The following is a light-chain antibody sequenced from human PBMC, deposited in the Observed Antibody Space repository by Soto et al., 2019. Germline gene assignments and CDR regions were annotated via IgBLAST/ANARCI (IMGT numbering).Light chain of an antibody. V-gene: IGLV1-44*01. CDR2: SNN. CDR1: SSNIGSYT. CDR3: AAWDDSLNGVV. J-gene: IGLJ2*01. Sequence: QSVLTQPPSASGTPGQRVTISCSGSSSNIGSYTVNWYQQLPGTAPKLLIYSNNQRPSGVPDRXSGSKSGTSVSLAISGLXXEDEAXXXXAAWDDSLNGVVFGGGTKLTVL.